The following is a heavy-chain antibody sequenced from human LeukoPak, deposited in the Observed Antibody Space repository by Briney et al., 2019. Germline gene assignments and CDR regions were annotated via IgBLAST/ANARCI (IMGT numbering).Heavy chain of an antibody. CDR2: IYPGDSDT. J-gene: IGHJ3*02. Sequence: GESLKISCKDSGYRFTSSWIGWVRQMPGKGLEWMGVIYPGDSDTRYSPSFQGQVTISADKSISTAYLQWSSLKASDTAMYYCARHGDYGGNPRDAFDIWGQGTMVTVSS. CDR1: GYRFTSSW. D-gene: IGHD4-23*01. CDR3: ARHGDYGGNPRDAFDI. V-gene: IGHV5-51*01.